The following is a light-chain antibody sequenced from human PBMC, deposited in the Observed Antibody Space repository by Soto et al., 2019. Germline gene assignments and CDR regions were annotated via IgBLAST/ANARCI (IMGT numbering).Light chain of an antibody. CDR1: QNILSW. J-gene: IGKJ5*01. CDR3: QQAHSFPIT. CDR2: AAS. Sequence: DIQMTQSPSSVSASVGDRVTITCRASQNILSWLVWYQQKPGKAPKLLISAASILQSGVPSRFSGSGSQTDFTLTIRSVQPEDFAIYHCQQAHSFPITFGQGTRLE. V-gene: IGKV1-12*01.